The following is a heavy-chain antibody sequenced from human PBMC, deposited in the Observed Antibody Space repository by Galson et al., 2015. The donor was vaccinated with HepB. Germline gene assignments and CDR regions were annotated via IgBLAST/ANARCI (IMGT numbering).Heavy chain of an antibody. D-gene: IGHD5-24*01. CDR1: GGSITTNTW. CDR2: ISHSGGT. CDR3: AKFTRDVNSSFFWFDP. Sequence: ETLSLTCTISGGSITTNTWWSWVRQPPGKGLEWIGEISHSGGTNYKSSLRGRVTILIDESRTQFSLKLTSVTAADTATYYCAKFTRDVNSSFFWFDPWGRGALVIVSS. V-gene: IGHV4-4*02. J-gene: IGHJ5*02.